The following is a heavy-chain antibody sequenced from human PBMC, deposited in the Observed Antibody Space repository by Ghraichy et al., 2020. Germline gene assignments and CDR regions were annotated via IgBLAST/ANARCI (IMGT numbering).Heavy chain of an antibody. V-gene: IGHV3-33*01. CDR2: IWYDGSNK. Sequence: GGSLRLSCAASGFTFSSYGMHWVRQAPGKGLEWVAVIWYDGSNKYYADSVKGRFTISRDNSKNTLYLQMNSLRAEDTAVYYCARETDGYSYRGIDYWGQGTLVTISS. CDR3: ARETDGYSYRGIDY. J-gene: IGHJ4*02. D-gene: IGHD5-18*01. CDR1: GFTFSSYG.